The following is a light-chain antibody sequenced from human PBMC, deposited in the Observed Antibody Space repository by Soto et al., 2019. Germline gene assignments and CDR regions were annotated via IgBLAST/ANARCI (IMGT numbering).Light chain of an antibody. CDR2: AAS. J-gene: IGKJ2*01. CDR1: QAISSS. CDR3: QHLHDYRFT. V-gene: IGKV1-9*01. Sequence: DIQLTQSASFLSASVGDRVTITCRASQAISSSLAWYQHNPGKAPKLLIYAASTLQNGVPSSFSGSGSGTEFTLTISSLQPEDFATHYCQHLHDYRFTFGQGTKVEIK.